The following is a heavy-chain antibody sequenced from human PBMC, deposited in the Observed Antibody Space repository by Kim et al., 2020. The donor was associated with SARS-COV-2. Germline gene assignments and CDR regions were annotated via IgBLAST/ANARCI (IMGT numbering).Heavy chain of an antibody. CDR3: ARGRAPIVGATPFDY. V-gene: IGHV3-7*01. J-gene: IGHJ4*02. Sequence: DSVKGRFTISRDNAKNSLYLQMNSLRAEDTAVYYCARGRAPIVGATPFDYWGQGTLVTVSS. D-gene: IGHD1-26*01.